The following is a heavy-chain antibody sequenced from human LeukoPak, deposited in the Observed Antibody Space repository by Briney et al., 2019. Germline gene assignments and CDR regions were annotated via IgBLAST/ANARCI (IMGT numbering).Heavy chain of an antibody. CDR1: GFTFSSYA. CDR2: ISSSSSYI. V-gene: IGHV3-21*01. CDR3: ARINWDAFDI. J-gene: IGHJ3*02. Sequence: GGSLRLSCAASGFTFSSYAMSWVRQAPGKGLEWVSSISSSSSYIYYADSVKGRFTISRDNAKNSLYLQMNSLRAEDTAVYYCARINWDAFDIWGQGTMVTVSS.